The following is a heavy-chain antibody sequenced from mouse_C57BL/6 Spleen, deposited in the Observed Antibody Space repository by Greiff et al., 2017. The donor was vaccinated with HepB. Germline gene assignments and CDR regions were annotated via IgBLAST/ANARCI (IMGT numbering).Heavy chain of an antibody. D-gene: IGHD1-1*01. Sequence: VQLQESGAELVKPGASVKMSCKASGYTFTSYWITWVKQRPGQGLEWIGDIYPGSGSTNYNEKFKSKATLTVDTSSSTAYMQLSSLTSEDSAVYYCARLPTTVVPYFDYWGQGTTLTVSS. J-gene: IGHJ2*01. CDR2: IYPGSGST. CDR1: GYTFTSYW. CDR3: ARLPTTVVPYFDY. V-gene: IGHV1-55*01.